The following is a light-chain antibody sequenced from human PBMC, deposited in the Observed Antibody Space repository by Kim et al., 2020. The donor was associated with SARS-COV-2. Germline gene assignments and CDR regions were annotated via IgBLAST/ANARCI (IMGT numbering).Light chain of an antibody. CDR3: QAWDSSTAHV. V-gene: IGLV3-1*01. CDR1: ELGDKY. CDR2: QDS. Sequence: SYELTQPPSVSVSPGQTANITCSVHELGDKYASWYQQRPGQSPVLVIYQDSERPSGISERFSGSNSGNTATLSISGTQAMDEAEYYCQAWDSSTAHVFGGGTQLTVL. J-gene: IGLJ2*01.